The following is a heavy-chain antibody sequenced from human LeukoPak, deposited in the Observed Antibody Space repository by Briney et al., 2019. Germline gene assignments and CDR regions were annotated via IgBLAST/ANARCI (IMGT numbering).Heavy chain of an antibody. CDR1: GFTFSSYA. Sequence: PGGSLRLSCSATGFTFSSYAMLWVRQAPGKGLEYVSSISSNGGSTYYADSVKGRFTISRDNSKNTLFLQMSSLRTEDTAVYYCASPYSGYDYNFDHWGQGTLVTVSS. D-gene: IGHD5-12*01. CDR3: ASPYSGYDYNFDH. J-gene: IGHJ4*02. CDR2: ISSNGGST. V-gene: IGHV3-64D*06.